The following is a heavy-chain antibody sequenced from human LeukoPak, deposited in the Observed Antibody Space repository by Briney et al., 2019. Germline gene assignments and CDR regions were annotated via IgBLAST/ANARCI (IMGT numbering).Heavy chain of an antibody. CDR3: ARQPADTASFDY. J-gene: IGHJ4*02. CDR2: IYSTGST. D-gene: IGHD2-15*01. Sequence: NPSETLSLTCTVSGGSVSGYYWSWIRQPPGKGLEWIGYIYSTGSTNYNPSLESRVTISVDTSKNQVSLKVSSMTTADTAVYYCARQPADTASFDYWGQGTLVTVSS. CDR1: GGSVSGYY. V-gene: IGHV4-59*02.